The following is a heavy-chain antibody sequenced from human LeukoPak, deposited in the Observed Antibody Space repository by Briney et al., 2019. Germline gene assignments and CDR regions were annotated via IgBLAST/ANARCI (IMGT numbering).Heavy chain of an antibody. CDR2: ISHDESKK. D-gene: IGHD2-15*01. J-gene: IGHJ5*02. CDR1: GFNFSTNA. CDR3: ARDRYCSGDRCYRNWFNP. V-gene: IGHV3-30*04. Sequence: GGSLRLSCVVSGFNFSTNAMHWVRQSPGKGLEWVAVISHDESKKQYADSVKGRFTISRDNSKNMLYLQMNSLRSEDTAVYYCARDRYCSGDRCYRNWFNPWGQGTLVTVSS.